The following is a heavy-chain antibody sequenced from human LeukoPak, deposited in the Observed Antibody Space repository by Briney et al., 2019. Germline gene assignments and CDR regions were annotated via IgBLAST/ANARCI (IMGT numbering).Heavy chain of an antibody. Sequence: SVKVSCKASGGTFSSYGVAWVRQAPGQGLEWMGGIIPMFDSANCAQSLQGRVTLTADKSTGTAYMELRSLRSEDTGVYYCARDYDSSGPQKNFFDFWGQGTLVTVSP. J-gene: IGHJ4*02. CDR3: ARDYDSSGPQKNFFDF. D-gene: IGHD3-22*01. V-gene: IGHV1-69*06. CDR2: IIPMFDSA. CDR1: GGTFSSYG.